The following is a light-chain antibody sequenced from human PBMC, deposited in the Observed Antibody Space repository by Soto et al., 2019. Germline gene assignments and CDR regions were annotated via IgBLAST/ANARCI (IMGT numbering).Light chain of an antibody. CDR2: SAS. V-gene: IGKV1-27*01. Sequence: DIRIRQSPSSVSASVGDRDTITCWASQGISKYLAWYQQKPGKVPKLLIYSASTLQLGVPSRFSGSGSGTDFTLTISSLQPEDVATYYCQKHNSAPFTFGPGTKVDIK. J-gene: IGKJ3*01. CDR1: QGISKY. CDR3: QKHNSAPFT.